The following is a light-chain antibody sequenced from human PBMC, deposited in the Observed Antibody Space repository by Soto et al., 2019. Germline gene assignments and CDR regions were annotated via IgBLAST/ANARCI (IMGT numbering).Light chain of an antibody. V-gene: IGKV1-39*01. Sequence: IELTQSPQSLSASVRGTVTIIGRASQILGSSLNWYQQRPGKAPKLLVFAVSSLPRGVPSRFGGSGSGTDFSLTIDSLQPEDFATYYCQQSHSHPCTFGQGSKV. CDR3: QQSHSHPCT. CDR1: QILGSS. J-gene: IGKJ1*01. CDR2: AVS.